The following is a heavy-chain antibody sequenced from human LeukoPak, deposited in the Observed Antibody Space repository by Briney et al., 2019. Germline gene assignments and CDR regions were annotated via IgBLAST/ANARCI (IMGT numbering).Heavy chain of an antibody. CDR3: ATISAQTFDI. Sequence: PGGSLRLSCVGSGFTFRNHWVNWVRQSPRKGLEWVANIKPDGIDKYYVDSARGRFTVSRDNAKNSAVLQMNSLRAEDTAIYYCATISAQTFDIWGQGTLVSVSS. V-gene: IGHV3-7*01. CDR1: GFTFRNHW. D-gene: IGHD5-24*01. CDR2: IKPDGIDK. J-gene: IGHJ3*02.